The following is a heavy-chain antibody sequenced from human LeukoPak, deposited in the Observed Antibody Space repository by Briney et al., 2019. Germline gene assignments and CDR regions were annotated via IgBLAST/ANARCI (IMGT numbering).Heavy chain of an antibody. CDR2: ISGSGGST. CDR3: AKDGGEYYDILTGYYPRLYYMDV. D-gene: IGHD3-9*01. CDR1: GFTFSSYG. Sequence: GGSLRLSCAASGFTFSSYGMSWVRQAPGKGLEWVSAISGSGGSTYYADSVKGRFTISRDNSKNTLYLQMNSLRAEDTAVYYCAKDGGEYYDILTGYYPRLYYMDVWGKGTTVTISS. V-gene: IGHV3-23*01. J-gene: IGHJ6*03.